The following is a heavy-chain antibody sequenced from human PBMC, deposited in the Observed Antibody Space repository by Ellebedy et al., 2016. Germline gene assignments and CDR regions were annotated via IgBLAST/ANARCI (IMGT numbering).Heavy chain of an antibody. V-gene: IGHV3-74*01. D-gene: IGHD5-24*01. CDR1: GFTFSSYW. J-gene: IGHJ4*02. CDR2: IYRDGSST. CDR3: ARDGDGYNFDY. Sequence: GGSLRLSCAASGFTFSSYWMHWVRQAPGKGLVWVSRIYRDGSSTNYADSVKGRFTISRDNAKNTLYLQTNSLRAEDTAVYYCARDGDGYNFDYWGQGALVTVSS.